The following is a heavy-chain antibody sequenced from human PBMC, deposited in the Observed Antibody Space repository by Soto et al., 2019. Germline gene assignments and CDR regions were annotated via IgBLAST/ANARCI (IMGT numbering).Heavy chain of an antibody. CDR2: IIPKLGIT. Sequence: VQLVQSGAEVKRPGSSVKVSCKAPVGTFSDYNIAWVRQARGQGLEWMVRIIPKLGITNYAHKFQDRVRITADKATSTAYMELTSLRYEDTAVYFCARVEGTRTTNFYHYMDVWGEGTSVTVS. D-gene: IGHD2-8*01. V-gene: IGHV1-69*02. CDR3: ARVEGTRTTNFYHYMDV. CDR1: VGTFSDYN. J-gene: IGHJ6*03.